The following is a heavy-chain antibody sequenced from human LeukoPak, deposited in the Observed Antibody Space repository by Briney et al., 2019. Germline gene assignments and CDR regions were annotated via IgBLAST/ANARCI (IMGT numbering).Heavy chain of an antibody. V-gene: IGHV3-21*01. J-gene: IGHJ3*02. CDR3: ARVAGYCSGGSCRIRAFDI. Sequence: GGSLRLSCAASGFTFSSYSMNWVRQAPGKGLEWVSSISSSSSYIYYADSVKGRFTISRDNAKNSLYLQMNSLRAEDTAVYYCARVAGYCSGGSCRIRAFDIWGQGTMVTVSS. CDR1: GFTFSSYS. D-gene: IGHD2-15*01. CDR2: ISSSSSYI.